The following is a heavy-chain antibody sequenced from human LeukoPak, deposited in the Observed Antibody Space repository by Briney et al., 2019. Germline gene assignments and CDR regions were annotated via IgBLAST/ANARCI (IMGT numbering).Heavy chain of an antibody. Sequence: ASVKVSCKASGGTFSSYAISWVRQAPGQGLEWMGRIIPILSIANYAQKFQGRVTITADKSTSTAYMELSSLRSEDTAVYYCARGYSGSYSLDYWGQGTLVTVSS. CDR1: GGTFSSYA. J-gene: IGHJ4*02. D-gene: IGHD1-26*01. V-gene: IGHV1-69*04. CDR2: IIPILSIA. CDR3: ARGYSGSYSLDY.